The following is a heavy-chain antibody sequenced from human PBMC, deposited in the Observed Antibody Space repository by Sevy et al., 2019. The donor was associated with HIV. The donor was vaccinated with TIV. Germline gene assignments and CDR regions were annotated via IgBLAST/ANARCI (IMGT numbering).Heavy chain of an antibody. D-gene: IGHD2-2*01. V-gene: IGHV3-30*18. J-gene: IGHJ4*02. CDR3: AKESLRPCRNIDY. CDR1: GFTFSSYG. CDR2: ISYDGSNK. Sequence: GGSLRLSCAASGFTFSSYGMHWVRQAPGKGLEWVAVISYDGSNKYYADSVKGRFTISRDNSKNTLYLQMNSLRAEDTAVYYCAKESLRPCRNIDYWGQGTLVTVSS.